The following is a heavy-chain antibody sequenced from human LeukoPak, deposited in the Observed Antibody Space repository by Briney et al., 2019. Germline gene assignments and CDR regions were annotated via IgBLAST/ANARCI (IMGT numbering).Heavy chain of an antibody. D-gene: IGHD3-9*01. CDR1: GFTFSSYS. J-gene: IGHJ4*02. Sequence: GGSLRLSCAASGFTFSSYSMNWVRQAPGKGLEWVSSISSSSSYIYYADSVKGRFTISIDNAKNSLYLQMNSLRAEDTAVYYCARDPGDDVILTGYYYFDYWGQGTLVTVSS. V-gene: IGHV3-21*01. CDR2: ISSSSSYI. CDR3: ARDPGDDVILTGYYYFDY.